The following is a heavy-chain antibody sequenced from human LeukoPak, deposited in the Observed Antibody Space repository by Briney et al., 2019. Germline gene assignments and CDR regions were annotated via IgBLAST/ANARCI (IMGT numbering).Heavy chain of an antibody. CDR3: AKASITPGIAAPGDY. V-gene: IGHV3-23*01. CDR1: GFNFSIYA. Sequence: PGGSLRLSCAASGFNFSIYAMSWVRQAPGKGLQWVSTISGGGGSTYYADSVKGRFTISRDNSKNTLYLQMNSLRAEDTAIYYCAKASITPGIAAPGDYWGQGTLVTVSS. D-gene: IGHD6-13*01. CDR2: ISGGGGST. J-gene: IGHJ4*02.